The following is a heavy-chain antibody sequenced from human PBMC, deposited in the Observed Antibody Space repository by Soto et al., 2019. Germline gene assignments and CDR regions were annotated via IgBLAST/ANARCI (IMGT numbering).Heavy chain of an antibody. CDR1: GFSLTTSGVA. Sequence: QITLKESGPTLVNPTQTFTLTCTFSGFSLTTSGVAVGWIRQPPGKALEWLALIYWDDDKRYSPSLKSRLTITRDASKNQVVLTMTNMDPVDTATHYCLYRAVPPRGGYYFDYWGQGTLVTVSS. CDR3: LYRAVPPRGGYYFDY. J-gene: IGHJ4*02. V-gene: IGHV2-5*02. CDR2: IYWDDDK. D-gene: IGHD5-12*01.